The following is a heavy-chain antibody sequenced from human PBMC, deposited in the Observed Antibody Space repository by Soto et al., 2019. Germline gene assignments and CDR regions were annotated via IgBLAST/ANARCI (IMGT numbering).Heavy chain of an antibody. Sequence: QVQLVQSGAEVKKPGASVKVSCKASGYTFTSYGISWVRQAPGQGLEWMGWISAYNGNTNYAQKLQGRVTMTTDTSTSTAYMELRRMRSDDTAVYYCARDRYYDFWSGYLGPNWFDPWGQGTLVTVSS. CDR3: ARDRYYDFWSGYLGPNWFDP. CDR2: ISAYNGNT. CDR1: GYTFTSYG. J-gene: IGHJ5*02. V-gene: IGHV1-18*04. D-gene: IGHD3-3*01.